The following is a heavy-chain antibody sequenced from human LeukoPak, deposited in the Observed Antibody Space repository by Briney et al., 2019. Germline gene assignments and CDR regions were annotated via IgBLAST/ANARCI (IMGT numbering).Heavy chain of an antibody. D-gene: IGHD6-13*01. V-gene: IGHV3-11*01. CDR2: INSSGSTI. CDR1: GFTFSDYY. J-gene: IGHJ5*02. CDR3: ARVAAAGYNWFDP. Sequence: GGSLRLSCAASGFTFSDYYMSWIRQAPGKGLEWVSYINSSGSTIYYADSVKGRFTISRDNAKNSLYLQMNSLRAEDTAVYYCARVAAAGYNWFDPWGQGTLVTVSS.